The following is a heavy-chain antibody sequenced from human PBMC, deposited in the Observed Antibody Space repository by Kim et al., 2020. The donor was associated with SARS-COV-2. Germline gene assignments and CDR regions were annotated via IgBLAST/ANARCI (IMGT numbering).Heavy chain of an antibody. J-gene: IGHJ4*02. D-gene: IGHD2-15*01. V-gene: IGHV3-23*01. CDR3: VRRDCSGGTCYFFDS. Sequence: DSVKGHLTISRHNHKNTVDLQMSSLRGEDTAIYYCVRRDCSGGTCYFFDSWGQGTLVTVSS.